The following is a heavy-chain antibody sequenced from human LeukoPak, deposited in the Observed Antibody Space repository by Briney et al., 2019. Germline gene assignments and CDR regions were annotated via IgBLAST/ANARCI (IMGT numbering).Heavy chain of an antibody. CDR1: GFTVSSNY. Sequence: PGGSLRLSCQASGFTVSSNYMSWVRQAPGKGLEWVSVIYSGGTTYYADSVKGRFTISRDNSKNTLYLQMNSLRAEDTAVYYCASLRFLEWLLSHGENAFDIWGQGTMVTVSS. CDR2: IYSGGTT. CDR3: ASLRFLEWLLSHGENAFDI. D-gene: IGHD3-3*01. V-gene: IGHV3-53*05. J-gene: IGHJ3*02.